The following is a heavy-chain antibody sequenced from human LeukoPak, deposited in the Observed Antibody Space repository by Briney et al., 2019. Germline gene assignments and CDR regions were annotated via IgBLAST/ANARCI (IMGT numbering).Heavy chain of an antibody. CDR3: ARGSGGPRYFDWLLSY. V-gene: IGHV1-69*13. J-gene: IGHJ4*02. D-gene: IGHD3-9*01. CDR1: GGTFSSYA. Sequence: VASVKVSCKASGGTFSSYAISWVRQAPGQGLEWVGGIIPIFSTANYAQKFQGRVTITADESTSTAYMELSSLRSEDTAVYYCARGSGGPRYFDWLLSYWGQGTLVTVSS. CDR2: IIPIFSTA.